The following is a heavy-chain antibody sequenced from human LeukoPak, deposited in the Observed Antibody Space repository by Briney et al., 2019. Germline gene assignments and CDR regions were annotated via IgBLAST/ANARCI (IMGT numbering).Heavy chain of an antibody. CDR1: GGSISSYY. J-gene: IGHJ4*02. V-gene: IGHV4-59*01. Sequence: PSETLSLTCSVSGGSISSYYWSWIRQPPREGLEWIGYIYYSGSTNYNPSLKSRVIISVDTSKNQFSLKLSSVTAADTAVYYCARGLSAIVYWGQGTLVTVSS. D-gene: IGHD2-15*01. CDR2: IYYSGST. CDR3: ARGLSAIVY.